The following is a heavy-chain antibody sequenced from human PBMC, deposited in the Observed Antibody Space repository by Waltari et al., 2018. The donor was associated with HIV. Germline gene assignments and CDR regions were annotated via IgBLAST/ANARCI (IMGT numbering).Heavy chain of an antibody. CDR1: GFTFADYA. V-gene: IGHV3-9*01. Sequence: VQLVESGGGLVQPGRSLRLSCAASGFTFADYAMHWVRQAPGEDLEWVSGISWNSGRLGHADSGKGRFTISRDHAKNALYLQMNSLRAEDTALYYCAKDHYYDSSGDFDYWGQGTLVTVSS. CDR2: ISWNSGRL. J-gene: IGHJ4*02. D-gene: IGHD3-22*01. CDR3: AKDHYYDSSGDFDY.